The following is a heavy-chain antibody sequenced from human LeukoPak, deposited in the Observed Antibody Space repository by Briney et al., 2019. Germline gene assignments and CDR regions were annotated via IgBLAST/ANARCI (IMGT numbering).Heavy chain of an antibody. D-gene: IGHD3-22*01. V-gene: IGHV3-48*03. CDR1: GFTLSSYE. Sequence: PGGSLRLSCAASGFTLSSYEMNWVRQAPGKGLEWVSYISSSGSTIYYADSVKGRFTISRDNAKNSLYLQMNSLRAEDTAVYYCARDQEPYYDSSGYNYWGQGTLVNVSS. CDR3: ARDQEPYYDSSGYNY. CDR2: ISSSGSTI. J-gene: IGHJ4*02.